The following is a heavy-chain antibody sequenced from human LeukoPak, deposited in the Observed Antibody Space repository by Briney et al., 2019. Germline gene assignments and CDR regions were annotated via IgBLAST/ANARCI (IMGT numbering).Heavy chain of an antibody. D-gene: IGHD3-10*01. Sequence: GSLRLSCAASGFTFSSYSMNWVRQAPGKGLEWVSYISSSSSTIYYADSVKGRFTISRDNAKNSLHLQMNSLRAEDTAVYYCARDLGIDYGSVDNWGQGTLVTVSS. CDR1: GFTFSSYS. J-gene: IGHJ4*02. CDR2: ISSSSSTI. CDR3: ARDLGIDYGSVDN. V-gene: IGHV3-48*04.